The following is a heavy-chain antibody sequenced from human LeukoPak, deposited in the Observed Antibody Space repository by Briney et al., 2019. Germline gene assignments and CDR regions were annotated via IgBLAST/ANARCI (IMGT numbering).Heavy chain of an antibody. D-gene: IGHD4-17*01. CDR1: GGYIGSYY. J-gene: IGHJ6*03. V-gene: IGHV4-4*07. CDR3: AREGDYGDYSKSFYYMDV. Sequence: SETLSLTCTVSGGYIGSYYWSWIRQPAGKGLEWIGRIYTSENTDYNPSLKNRVTMSVDMSTSQFSLRLTSVTAADTAVYYCAREGDYGDYSKSFYYMDVWGKGTTVTVSS. CDR2: IYTSENT.